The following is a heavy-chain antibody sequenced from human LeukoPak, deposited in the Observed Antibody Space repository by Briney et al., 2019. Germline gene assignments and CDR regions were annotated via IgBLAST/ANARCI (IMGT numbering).Heavy chain of an antibody. J-gene: IGHJ4*02. D-gene: IGHD2-2*01. CDR1: GGTFSSYA. Sequence: GSSVKVSCKASGGTFSSYAISWVRQAPGQGLEWMGGIIPIFGTANYAQKFQGRVTITADKSTSTAYMEMSSLRSEDTAVYYCARGVPDLTFDYWGQGTLVTVSS. CDR2: IIPIFGTA. CDR3: ARGVPDLTFDY. V-gene: IGHV1-69*06.